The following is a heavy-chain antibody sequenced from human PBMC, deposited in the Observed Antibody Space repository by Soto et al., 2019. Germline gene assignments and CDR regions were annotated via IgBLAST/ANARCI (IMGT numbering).Heavy chain of an antibody. J-gene: IGHJ4*02. Sequence: QVQLVQSGAEVKKPGSSVKVSCKASGGTFSSYAISWVRQAPGQGLEWMGGIIPIFGTANYAQKFQGRVTITADESTSTAYMELSSLSSEDTAVYYCARGPRYCSGGSCYSNDYWGQGTLVTVSS. CDR1: GGTFSSYA. V-gene: IGHV1-69*01. CDR2: IIPIFGTA. CDR3: ARGPRYCSGGSCYSNDY. D-gene: IGHD2-15*01.